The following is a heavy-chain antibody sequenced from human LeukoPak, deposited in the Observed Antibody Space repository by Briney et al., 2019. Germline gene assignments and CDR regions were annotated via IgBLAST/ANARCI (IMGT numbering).Heavy chain of an antibody. CDR3: AKDTRFRYCSSTSCLAGTDY. D-gene: IGHD2-2*01. V-gene: IGHV3-30*02. CDR1: GFTFSSYG. Sequence: PGGSLRLSCAASGFTFSSYGMHWVRQAPGKGLEWVAFIRYDGSNKYYADSVKGRFTISRDNSKNTLYLQMNSLRAEDTAVYYCAKDTRFRYCSSTSCLAGTDYWGQGTLVTVSS. CDR2: IRYDGSNK. J-gene: IGHJ4*02.